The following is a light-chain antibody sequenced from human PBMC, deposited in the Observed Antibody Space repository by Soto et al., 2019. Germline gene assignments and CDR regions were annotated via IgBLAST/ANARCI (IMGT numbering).Light chain of an antibody. J-gene: IGKJ1*01. V-gene: IGKV1-5*03. CDR2: KAS. CDR1: ESIDSW. Sequence: DIQMTQSPSTLSASVGDRVTITCRASESIDSWLAWHQQKPGKAPKLLIYKASTLKSGVPSRFSGSGSGTEFTLTISSLQPDDFATYYCQQYNSYSTFGQGTKVDI. CDR3: QQYNSYST.